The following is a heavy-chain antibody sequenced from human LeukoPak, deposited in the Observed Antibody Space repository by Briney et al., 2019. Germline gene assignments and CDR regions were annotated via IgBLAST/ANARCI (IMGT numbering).Heavy chain of an antibody. V-gene: IGHV4-59*01. J-gene: IGHJ4*02. CDR1: GGSISSYY. Sequence: SETLSLTCTVSGGSISSYYWSWIRQPPGKGLEWIGYIYYSGSTNYNPSLKSRVTISVDTSKNQFSLKVISMTAADTAVYYCASAGRGVIRSFDYWGQGTLVTVSS. CDR2: IYYSGST. D-gene: IGHD3-10*01. CDR3: ASAGRGVIRSFDY.